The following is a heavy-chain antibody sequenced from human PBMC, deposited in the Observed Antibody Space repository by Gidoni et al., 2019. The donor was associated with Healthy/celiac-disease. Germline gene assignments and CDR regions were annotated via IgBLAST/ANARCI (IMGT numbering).Heavy chain of an antibody. Sequence: EVQLLESGGGLVQPGGSLRLSCAASGFTFSSYAMSWVRHAPGKGLEWVSAISGSGGSTYYADSVKGRFTISRDNSKNTLYLQMNSLRAEDTAVYYCAKDRGIVGAEDIWGQGTMVTVSS. D-gene: IGHD1-26*01. J-gene: IGHJ3*02. V-gene: IGHV3-23*01. CDR1: GFTFSSYA. CDR2: ISGSGGST. CDR3: AKDRGIVGAEDI.